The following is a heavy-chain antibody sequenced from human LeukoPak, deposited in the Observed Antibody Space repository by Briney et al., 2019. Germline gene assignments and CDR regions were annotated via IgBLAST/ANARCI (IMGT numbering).Heavy chain of an antibody. J-gene: IGHJ4*02. D-gene: IGHD3-3*01. V-gene: IGHV3-66*02. Sequence: GGSLRLSCAASGFIVSSNYMSWVRQAPGKGLEWVSVIYNGGSTYYADSVKGRFTISRDKSKNTLFLQMYSLRAEDTAVYYCARGVHDFWSGFYFDYWGQGTLVTVSS. CDR1: GFIVSSNY. CDR2: IYNGGST. CDR3: ARGVHDFWSGFYFDY.